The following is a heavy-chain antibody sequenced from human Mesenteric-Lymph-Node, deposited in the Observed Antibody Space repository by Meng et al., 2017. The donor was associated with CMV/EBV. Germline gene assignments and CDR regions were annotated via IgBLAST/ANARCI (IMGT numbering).Heavy chain of an antibody. Sequence: GSLRLSCFVSGASVNSGHYYWTWVRQAPGNGLEWLGYIYYTGSTNYNPSLRSRITISADTSKSQFSLNLRSATAADTAVYYCARSRFLEWEPHGGMDVWGQGTTVTVSS. D-gene: IGHD3-3*01. J-gene: IGHJ6*02. CDR1: GASVNSGHYY. CDR3: ARSRFLEWEPHGGMDV. V-gene: IGHV4-61*01. CDR2: IYYTGST.